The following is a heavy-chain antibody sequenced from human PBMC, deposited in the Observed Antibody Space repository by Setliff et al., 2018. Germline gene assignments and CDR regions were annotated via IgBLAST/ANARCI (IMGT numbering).Heavy chain of an antibody. J-gene: IGHJ6*03. D-gene: IGHD6-13*01. CDR2: IWYDGSNK. CDR1: GFILSPYG. CDR3: AKVRSSAWSIVYYYMDV. Sequence: GGSLRLSCAASGFILSPYGMHWVRQAPGKGLEWVAVIWYDGSNKYYADSVKGRFTISKDNSKNTLYLQMNSLRAEDTAVYYCAKVRSSAWSIVYYYMDVWGKGTTVTVSS. V-gene: IGHV3-33*06.